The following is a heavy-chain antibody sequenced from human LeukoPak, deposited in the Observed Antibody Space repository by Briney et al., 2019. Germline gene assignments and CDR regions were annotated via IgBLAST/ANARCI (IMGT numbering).Heavy chain of an antibody. CDR2: INHSGST. D-gene: IGHD2-15*01. V-gene: IGHV4-34*01. CDR1: GGSFSGYY. J-gene: IGHJ4*02. Sequence: SETLSLTCAVYGGSFSGYYWSWIRQPPGKGLEWIGEINHSGSTNYNPSLKSRVTISVDTSKNQFSLRLSSVTAADTAVYYCAREGGRYCSGGSCHFDYWGQGTLVTVSS. CDR3: AREGGRYCSGGSCHFDY.